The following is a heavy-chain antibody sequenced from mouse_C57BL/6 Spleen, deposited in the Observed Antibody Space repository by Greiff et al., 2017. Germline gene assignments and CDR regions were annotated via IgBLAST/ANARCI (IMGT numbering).Heavy chain of an antibody. CDR1: GYSFTGYF. Sequence: VQLQQSGPELVKPGDSVKISCKASGYSFTGYFMNWVMQSHGKSLEWIGRINPYNGDTFYNQKFKGKATLTVDKSSSTAHMELRSLTSEDSAVYYCARSGYSNYAAWFAYWGQGTLVTVSA. J-gene: IGHJ3*01. D-gene: IGHD2-5*01. V-gene: IGHV1-20*01. CDR3: ARSGYSNYAAWFAY. CDR2: INPYNGDT.